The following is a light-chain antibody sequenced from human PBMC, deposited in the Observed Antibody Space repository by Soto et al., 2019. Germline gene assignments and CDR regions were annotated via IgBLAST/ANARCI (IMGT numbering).Light chain of an antibody. CDR3: QQSYSTHALT. J-gene: IGKJ4*01. CDR1: QSVSIW. Sequence: DIQMTQSPSTLSASEGDRVTISCRASQSVSIWLAWYQQKPGRAPKLLIYKSSILESGVPSRFSGSGSGTDFTLTISSLQPEDFAIYYCQQSYSTHALTFGGGTKVDIK. V-gene: IGKV1-5*03. CDR2: KSS.